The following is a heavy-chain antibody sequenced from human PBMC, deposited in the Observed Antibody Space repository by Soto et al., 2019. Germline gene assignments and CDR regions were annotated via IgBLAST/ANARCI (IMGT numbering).Heavy chain of an antibody. CDR2: INPNSGGT. V-gene: IGHV1-2*02. Sequence: ASVKVSCTASGYTFTGYYMHWVRQAPGQGLEWMGWINPNSGGTNYAQKFQGRVTMTRDTSISTAYMELSRLRSDDTAVYYCAREVVVVVAAPYYYGMDVWGQGNTVTVYS. CDR1: GYTFTGYY. J-gene: IGHJ6*02. CDR3: AREVVVVVAAPYYYGMDV. D-gene: IGHD2-15*01.